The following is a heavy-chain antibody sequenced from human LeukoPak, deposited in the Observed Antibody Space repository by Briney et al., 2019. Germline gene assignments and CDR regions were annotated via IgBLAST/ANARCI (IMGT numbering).Heavy chain of an antibody. V-gene: IGHV4-39*01. CDR3: ARGRAASY. Sequence: SETLSLTCTVSGGSISSSSYYWGWIRQPPGKGLEWIGSIYYSGSTYYNPSLKSRVTISVDTSKNQFSLKLSSVTAADTAVYYCARGRAASYWGQGTLVTVSS. D-gene: IGHD6-25*01. J-gene: IGHJ4*02. CDR1: GGSISSSSYY. CDR2: IYYSGST.